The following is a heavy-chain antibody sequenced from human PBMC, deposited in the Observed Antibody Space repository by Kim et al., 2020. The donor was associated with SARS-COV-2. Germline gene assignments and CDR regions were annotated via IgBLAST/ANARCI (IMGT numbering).Heavy chain of an antibody. J-gene: IGHJ3*02. D-gene: IGHD1-26*01. V-gene: IGHV5-51*01. CDR3: ARQFRGSPTGDAFDI. CDR2: IYPGDSDT. CDR1: GYSFTNYW. Sequence: GESLKISCQGSGYSFTNYWIAWVRQMPGKGLEWMGIIYPGDSDTRYSPSFQGQVTISADKSISTAYLQLTSLKASDTAMYYCARQFRGSPTGDAFDIWSQGTVVTVSS.